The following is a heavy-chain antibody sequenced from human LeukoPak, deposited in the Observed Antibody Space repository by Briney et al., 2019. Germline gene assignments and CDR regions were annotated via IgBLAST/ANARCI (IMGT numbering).Heavy chain of an antibody. CDR3: ARGEYVISGYRNDAFDI. CDR2: INPNSGAT. J-gene: IGHJ3*02. CDR1: GYAFTDYY. Sequence: ASVKVSCKASGYAFTDYYMHWVRQAPGQRLEWMGWINPNSGATKYAQKFQGRVTMTRDTSISTAYMELSRLTSDDTAVYYCARGEYVISGYRNDAFDIWGQGTMVTVSS. D-gene: IGHD3-22*01. V-gene: IGHV1-2*02.